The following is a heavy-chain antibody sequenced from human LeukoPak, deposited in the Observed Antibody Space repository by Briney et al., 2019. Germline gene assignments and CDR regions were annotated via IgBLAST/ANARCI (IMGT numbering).Heavy chain of an antibody. V-gene: IGHV1-69*05. CDR1: GGTFSSYA. CDR2: IIPIFGTA. D-gene: IGHD3-22*01. CDR3: ARVETYYYDSSGFEGEYFQH. J-gene: IGHJ1*01. Sequence: SVKVSCKASGGTFSSYAISWVRQAPGQGLEWMGGIIPIFGTANYAQKFQGRVTITTDESTSTAYMELSSLRSEDTAVYYCARVETYYYDSSGFEGEYFQHWGQGTLVTVSS.